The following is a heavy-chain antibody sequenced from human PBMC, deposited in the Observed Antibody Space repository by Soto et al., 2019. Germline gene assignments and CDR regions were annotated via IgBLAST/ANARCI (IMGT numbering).Heavy chain of an antibody. CDR2: IIPIFGTA. Sequence: GASVKVSCKASGGTFSSYAISWVRQAPGQGLEWMGGIIPIFGTANYAQKFQGRVTITADKSTSTAYMELSSLRSEDTAVYYCARGVLGYSTNGVCYQRFGPWGRGTLVSVSS. D-gene: IGHD2-8*01. V-gene: IGHV1-69*06. CDR3: ARGVLGYSTNGVCYQRFGP. J-gene: IGHJ5*02. CDR1: GGTFSSYA.